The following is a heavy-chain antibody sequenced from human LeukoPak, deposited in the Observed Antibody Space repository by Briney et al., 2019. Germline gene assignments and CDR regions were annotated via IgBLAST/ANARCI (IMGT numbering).Heavy chain of an antibody. CDR2: ISSSGRST. V-gene: IGHV3-48*03. CDR1: GFTFSSYE. D-gene: IGHD3-22*01. CDR3: ASGKLSSYYDSSGYQPADY. Sequence: GGSLRLSCAASGFTFSSYEMNWVRQAPGKGLEWVSYISSSGRSTYYADSVKGRFTISSDNSKNTLYLQMNSLRAEDTAVYYCASGKLSSYYDSSGYQPADYWGQGTLVTVSS. J-gene: IGHJ4*02.